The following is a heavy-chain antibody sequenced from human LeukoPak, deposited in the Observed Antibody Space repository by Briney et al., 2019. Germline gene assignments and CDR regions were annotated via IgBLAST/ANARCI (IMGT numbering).Heavy chain of an antibody. CDR2: ISGSGGST. Sequence: GGSLRLSCAATGFTFSSYAMSWVRQAPGKGLEWVSAISGSGGSTYYADSVKGRFTISRDNSKNTLYLQMNSLRAEDTAVYYCANIVGARRTDYWGQGTLVTVSS. CDR1: GFTFSSYA. D-gene: IGHD1-26*01. CDR3: ANIVGARRTDY. V-gene: IGHV3-23*01. J-gene: IGHJ4*02.